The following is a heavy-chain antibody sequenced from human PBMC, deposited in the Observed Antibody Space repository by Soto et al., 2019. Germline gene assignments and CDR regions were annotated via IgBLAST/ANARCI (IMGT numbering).Heavy chain of an antibody. D-gene: IGHD2-2*01. CDR3: TTDSSSWAYYYYYGMDV. J-gene: IGHJ6*02. Sequence: GGSLRLSCTVSGFTFSNAWMTWVRQAPGKGLEWVGRIKSKTDDGTTDYAAPVKGRFTISRDNSRNTLYLQMNSLKTEDTAVYYCTTDSSSWAYYYYYGMDVWGQGTTVTVSS. V-gene: IGHV3-15*01. CDR2: IKSKTDDGTT. CDR1: GFTFSNAW.